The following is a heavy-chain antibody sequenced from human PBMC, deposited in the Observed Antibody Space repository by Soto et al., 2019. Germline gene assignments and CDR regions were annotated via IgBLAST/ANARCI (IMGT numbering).Heavy chain of an antibody. D-gene: IGHD3-10*01. J-gene: IGHJ5*02. Sequence: EVQLLESGGGLVQPGGSLRLSCAASGFTFSSYAMSWVRQAPGKGLEWVSAISGSGGSTYYADSVKGRFTISRDNSKNTLYLQMNSLRAEDTAVYYCAKEGALLWFGEPHWFDPWGQGTLVTVSS. CDR2: ISGSGGST. V-gene: IGHV3-23*01. CDR1: GFTFSSYA. CDR3: AKEGALLWFGEPHWFDP.